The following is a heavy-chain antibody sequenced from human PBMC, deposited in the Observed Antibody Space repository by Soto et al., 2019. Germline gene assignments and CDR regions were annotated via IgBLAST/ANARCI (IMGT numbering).Heavy chain of an antibody. CDR2: ISGDGGTT. Sequence: EVQLLESGGGLVQPGGSLRLSCAASGFTFSNFAMSWVRLAPSKGLEWVSAISGDGGTTYYPDSIRGRFTVSRDNSRNTVYLAMKGLRDEATAVYYCTREGLYCIGSTCYGYGYFQQWGQGTLVSVSS. V-gene: IGHV3-23*01. D-gene: IGHD2-15*01. CDR1: GFTFSNFA. J-gene: IGHJ1*01. CDR3: TREGLYCIGSTCYGYGYFQQ.